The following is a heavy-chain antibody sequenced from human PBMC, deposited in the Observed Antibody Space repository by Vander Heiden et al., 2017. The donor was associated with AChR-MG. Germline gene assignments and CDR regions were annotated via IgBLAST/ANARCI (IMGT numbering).Heavy chain of an antibody. CDR1: GFTFSSYA. D-gene: IGHD1-26*01. CDR3: ATSALYSGSYYYYYGMDV. CDR2: ISSNGGST. Sequence: EVQLVESGGGLVQPGGSLRLSCAASGFTFSSYAMHWVRQAPGKGLEYVSAISSNGGSTYYANSVKGRFTISRDNSKNTLYLQMGSLRAEDMAVYYGATSALYSGSYYYYYGMDVWGQGTTVTVSS. V-gene: IGHV3-64*01. J-gene: IGHJ6*02.